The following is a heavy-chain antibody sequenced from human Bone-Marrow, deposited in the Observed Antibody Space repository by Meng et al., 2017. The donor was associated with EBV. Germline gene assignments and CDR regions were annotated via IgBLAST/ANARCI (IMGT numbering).Heavy chain of an antibody. D-gene: IGHD4-11*01. CDR1: GFTFSSYA. V-gene: IGHV3-23*04. CDR3: AKDYCNYVY. CDR2: ISGSGGST. Sequence: VPGVEAGGGLVHPVVSLTLSLAASGFTFSSYAMSWVRQAPGKGLEWVSAISGSGGSTYYADSVKGRFTISRDNSKNTLYLQMNSLRAEDTAVYYCAKDYCNYVYWGQGTLVTVSS. J-gene: IGHJ4*02.